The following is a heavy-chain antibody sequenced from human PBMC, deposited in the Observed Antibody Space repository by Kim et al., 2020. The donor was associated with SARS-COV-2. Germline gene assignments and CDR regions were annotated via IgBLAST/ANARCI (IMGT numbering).Heavy chain of an antibody. Sequence: GGSLRLSCVASGFTFSPYSMNWVRQAPGGGLEWVSYITSTGSKIKYTDSVKGRFTISRDNAKNSVYLQMNSLRAEDTALYYCARSVAGHFDVWGQGTPAT. CDR1: GFTFSPYS. D-gene: IGHD2-15*01. J-gene: IGHJ4*02. V-gene: IGHV3-48*01. CDR3: ARSVAGHFDV. CDR2: ITSTGSKI.